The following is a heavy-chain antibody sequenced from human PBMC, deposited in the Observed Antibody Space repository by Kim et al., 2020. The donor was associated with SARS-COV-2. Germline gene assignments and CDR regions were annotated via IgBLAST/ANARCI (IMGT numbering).Heavy chain of an antibody. J-gene: IGHJ1*01. D-gene: IGHD3-3*01. CDR1: GFTFSNYW. CDR2: IKQDGSEK. V-gene: IGHV3-7*01. Sequence: GGSLRLSCAASGFTFSNYWMNWVRQAPGKGLEWVANIKQDGSEKYYVDSVKGRCTISRDNAKNSLYLQMNSLRAEDTAVYYCAGGSGFLIEHWGREPWSPSPQ. CDR3: AGGSGFLIEH.